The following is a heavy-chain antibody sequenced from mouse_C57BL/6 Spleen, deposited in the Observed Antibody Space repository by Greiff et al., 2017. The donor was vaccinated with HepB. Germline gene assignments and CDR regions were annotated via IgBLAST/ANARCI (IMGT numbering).Heavy chain of an antibody. Sequence: QVQLKQPGAELVRPGSSVKLSCKASGYTFTSYWMHWVKQRPIQGLEWIGNIDPSDSETHYNQKFKDKATLTVDKSSSTAYMQLSSLTSEDSAVYYCARGDYSNFFAYWGQGTLVTVSA. CDR2: IDPSDSET. CDR1: GYTFTSYW. D-gene: IGHD2-5*01. J-gene: IGHJ3*01. V-gene: IGHV1-52*01. CDR3: ARGDYSNFFAY.